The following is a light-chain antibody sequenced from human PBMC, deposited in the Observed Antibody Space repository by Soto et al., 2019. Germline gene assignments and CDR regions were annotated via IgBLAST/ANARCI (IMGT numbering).Light chain of an antibody. Sequence: DIVMTQSPDSLAVSLGERATINCKSSQSVLYSSNNKNYLAWYQQRPGQPPNLLIYWASTRESGVPDRFSGSGSGTDFTLTISSLQAEEVAIEYCPEYFSFPWTFGQGTKVEIK. CDR3: PEYFSFPWT. J-gene: IGKJ1*01. V-gene: IGKV4-1*01. CDR1: QSVLYSSNNKNY. CDR2: WAS.